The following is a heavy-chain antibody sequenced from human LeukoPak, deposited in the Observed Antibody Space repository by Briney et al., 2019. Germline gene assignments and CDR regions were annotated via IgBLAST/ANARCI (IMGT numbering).Heavy chain of an antibody. CDR1: GGSFSGYY. D-gene: IGHD1-1*01. CDR3: ARRRNWNDVLDY. Sequence: SETLSLTCAVYGGSFSGYYWSWVRQFPGKGLEWIGEISHSGNTNYSPSLKTRVTISVDTSKNQFSLKLSSVTAADTAVYYCARRRNWNDVLDYWGRGTLVTVSS. J-gene: IGHJ4*02. CDR2: ISHSGNT. V-gene: IGHV4-34*01.